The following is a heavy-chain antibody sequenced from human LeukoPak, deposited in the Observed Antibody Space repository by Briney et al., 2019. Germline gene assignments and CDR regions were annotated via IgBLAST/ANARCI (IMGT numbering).Heavy chain of an antibody. V-gene: IGHV1-69*04. Sequence: GASVKVSCKASGYTFTGYYMHWVRQAPGQGLEWMGRIIPILGIANYAQKFQGRVTITADKSTSTAYMELSSLRSEDTAVYYCARERYYYDSSGYYYFDYWGQGTLVTVSS. CDR1: GYTFTGYY. CDR3: ARERYYYDSSGYYYFDY. J-gene: IGHJ4*02. CDR2: IIPILGIA. D-gene: IGHD3-22*01.